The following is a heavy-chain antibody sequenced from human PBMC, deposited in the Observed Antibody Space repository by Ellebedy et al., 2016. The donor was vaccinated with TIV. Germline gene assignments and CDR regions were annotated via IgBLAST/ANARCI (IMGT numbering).Heavy chain of an antibody. V-gene: IGHV3-7*01. CDR2: IRQEGDEI. J-gene: IGHJ5*02. CDR1: GFNFRSYW. Sequence: PGGSLRLSCAASGFNFRSYWIAWVRQAPGKGLEWVAKIRQEGDEIYYVESVKGQFTISRDNAKNSLFLQMNSLRVEDTAVYYCARRASYGDYAVQVNPWFDPWGQGTLVTVSS. D-gene: IGHD4-17*01. CDR3: ARRASYGDYAVQVNPWFDP.